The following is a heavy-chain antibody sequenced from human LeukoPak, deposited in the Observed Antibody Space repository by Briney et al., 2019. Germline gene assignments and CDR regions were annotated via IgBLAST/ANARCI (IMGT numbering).Heavy chain of an antibody. CDR3: ARVSVGLGIAARRLGY. V-gene: IGHV3-7*01. D-gene: IGHD6-6*01. Sequence: GGSLRLSCAASGFTFRSYWMNWVRQAPGKGLEWVANIHQDGSEKYYVDSVKGRFTISRDNSKNTLYLQMNSLRAEDTAVYYCARVSVGLGIAARRLGYWGQGTLVTVSS. CDR1: GFTFRSYW. CDR2: IHQDGSEK. J-gene: IGHJ4*02.